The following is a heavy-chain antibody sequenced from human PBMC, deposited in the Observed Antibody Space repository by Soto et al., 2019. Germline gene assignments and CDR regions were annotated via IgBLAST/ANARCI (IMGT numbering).Heavy chain of an antibody. CDR3: AKDPYSDVWSGYFPYFDY. Sequence: VGSLRLSCAASGFIFSSYAMHWVRQAPGKGLEWVSSISGSGRITDYADFVKGRFTISRDSSKDALYLEMNSLRADDTAVYFCAKDPYSDVWSGYFPYFDYWAQGILVTVSS. CDR1: GFIFSSYA. V-gene: IGHV3-23*01. CDR2: ISGSGRIT. D-gene: IGHD3-3*01. J-gene: IGHJ4*02.